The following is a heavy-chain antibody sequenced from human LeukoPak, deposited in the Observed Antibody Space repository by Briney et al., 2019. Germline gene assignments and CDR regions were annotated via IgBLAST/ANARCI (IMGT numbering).Heavy chain of an antibody. V-gene: IGHV4-39*07. Sequence: SETLSLTCTVSGGSMSSTSYYWGWIRQPPGKGLEWIGSIYYSGSTYYNPSLKSRVTISMDTSKNLFSLKLGSLTPADTAVYYCARSATVTTGYFDYWGQGTLVTVSS. CDR1: GGSMSSTSYY. J-gene: IGHJ4*02. CDR3: ARSATVTTGYFDY. D-gene: IGHD4-17*01. CDR2: IYYSGST.